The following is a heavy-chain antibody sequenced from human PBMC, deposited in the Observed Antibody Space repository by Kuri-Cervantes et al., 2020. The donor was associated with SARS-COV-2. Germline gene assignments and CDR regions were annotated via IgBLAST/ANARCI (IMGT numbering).Heavy chain of an antibody. V-gene: IGHV3-13*01. J-gene: IGHJ6*02. CDR2: IGTAGDT. Sequence: GGSLRLSCAASGFTFSSYDMHWVRQATGKGLEWVSAIGTAGDTYYPGSVKGRFTISRENAKNSLHLQMNSLRAEDTAVYYCARESYYYGMDVWGQGTTVTVSS. CDR3: ARESYYYGMDV. CDR1: GFTFSSYD.